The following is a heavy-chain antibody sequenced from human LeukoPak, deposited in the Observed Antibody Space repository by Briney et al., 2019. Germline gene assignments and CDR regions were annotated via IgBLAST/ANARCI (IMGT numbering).Heavy chain of an antibody. CDR2: ISGSGGST. CDR3: AKPQSDSTTSYDFDY. CDR1: GFTFSSYG. D-gene: IGHD2/OR15-2a*01. J-gene: IGHJ4*02. V-gene: IGHV3-23*01. Sequence: PGGSLRLSCAASGFTFSSYGMSWVRQAPGKGLEWVSAISGSGGSTYYADSVKGRFTISRDNPKNTLYLQMNSLRAEDTAVYYCAKPQSDSTTSYDFDYWGQGTLVTVSS.